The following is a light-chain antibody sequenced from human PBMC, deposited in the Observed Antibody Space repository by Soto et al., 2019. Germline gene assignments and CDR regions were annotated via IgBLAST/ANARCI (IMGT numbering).Light chain of an antibody. CDR3: QQRRNWPPLT. J-gene: IGKJ5*01. CDR1: QSVSSY. Sequence: EIVLTQSPATLSLSPGERATLSCRASQSVSSYLAWYQRKPGQAPRLLIYDASNRATGIPARFSGSGSGTDFTLTISSLEPEDFAVYYCQQRRNWPPLTFGQGTRLEIK. CDR2: DAS. V-gene: IGKV3-11*01.